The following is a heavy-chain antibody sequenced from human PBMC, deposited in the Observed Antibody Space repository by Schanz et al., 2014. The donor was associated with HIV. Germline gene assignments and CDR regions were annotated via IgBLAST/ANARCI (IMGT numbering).Heavy chain of an antibody. J-gene: IGHJ4*02. D-gene: IGHD3-9*01. V-gene: IGHV4-34*10. CDR1: GFPFNFYG. CDR2: ITHSGTT. CDR3: ASLHVEATGTTFGY. Sequence: QVRLVASGGGVVQPGRSLRLSCTASGFPFNFYGIHWVRQPPGKGLEWIGEITHSGTTNYNPSLKTRVTMSINTSKNQFSLKLNSVTAADTGVYYCASLHVEATGTTFGYWGQGTLVTVSS.